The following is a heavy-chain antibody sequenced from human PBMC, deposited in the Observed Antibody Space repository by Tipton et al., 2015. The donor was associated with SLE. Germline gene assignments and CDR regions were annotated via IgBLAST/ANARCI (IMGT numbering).Heavy chain of an antibody. D-gene: IGHD2-2*01. V-gene: IGHV4-61*02. CDR3: ARGYQLPLGPYYYYYMDV. CDR2: IYTSGST. CDR1: DDSISGSYY. Sequence: TLSLTCTVSDDSISGSYYWSWIRQPAGKGLEWIGRIYTSGSTNYNPSLKSRVTISVDTSKNQFSLKLSSVTAADTAVYYCARGYQLPLGPYYYYYMDVWGKGTTVTVSS. J-gene: IGHJ6*03.